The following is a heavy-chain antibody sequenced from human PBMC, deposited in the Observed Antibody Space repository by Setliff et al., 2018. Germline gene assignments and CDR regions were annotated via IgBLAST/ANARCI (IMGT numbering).Heavy chain of an antibody. Sequence: SVKVSCKASGGTFSSYAISWVRQAPGQGLEWMGGIIPILGIANYAQKFQGRVTITADESTSTAYMELSSQRSEDTAVDYCARAPVTYYYDSSGYYFEYCQHVGQGTLVTVSS. CDR1: GGTFSSYA. CDR2: IIPILGIA. CDR3: ARAPVTYYYDSSGYYFEYCQH. J-gene: IGHJ1*01. D-gene: IGHD3-22*01. V-gene: IGHV1-69*10.